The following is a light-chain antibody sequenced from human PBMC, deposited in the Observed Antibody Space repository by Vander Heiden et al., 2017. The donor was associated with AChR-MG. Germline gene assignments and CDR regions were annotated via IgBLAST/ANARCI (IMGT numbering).Light chain of an antibody. V-gene: IGLV2-14*03. CDR1: SSDVGGYNY. Sequence: QSALTQPASVSGSPGQSITTSCTGTSSDVGGYNYVSWYQQHPGKAPKLMIYDVSNRPSGVSNRFSGSKSGNTASLTISGLQAEDEADYYCSSYTSSSTWVFGGGTKLTGL. CDR3: SSYTSSSTWV. CDR2: DVS. J-gene: IGLJ3*02.